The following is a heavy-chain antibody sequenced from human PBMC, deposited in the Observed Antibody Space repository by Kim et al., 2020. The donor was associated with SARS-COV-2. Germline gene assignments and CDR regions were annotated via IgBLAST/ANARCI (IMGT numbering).Heavy chain of an antibody. CDR3: AKERGYSYGPHTEINY. D-gene: IGHD5-18*01. J-gene: IGHJ4*02. CDR1: GFTFSSYA. V-gene: IGHV3-33*06. Sequence: GGSLRLSCAASGFTFSSYAMHWVRQAPGKGLEWVAVIWYDGSNKYYADSVKGRFTISRDNSKNTLYLQMNSLRAEDTAVYYCAKERGYSYGPHTEINYWGQGTLVTVSS. CDR2: IWYDGSNK.